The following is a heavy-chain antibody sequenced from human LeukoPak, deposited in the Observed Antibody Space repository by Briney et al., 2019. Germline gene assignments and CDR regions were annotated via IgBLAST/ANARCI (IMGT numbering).Heavy chain of an antibody. CDR2: SKNDGSST. CDR1: GFTSSGDW. CDR3: ARGLLRAGYSGYDCLDY. Sequence: GGSLRLSCAVSGFTSSGDWMHWVRQAPGKGLVWVSRSKNDGSSTSYADSVKGRFTISRDNAKNTLYLQMNSLRAEDTAVYYCARGLLRAGYSGYDCLDYWGQGTLVTVSS. J-gene: IGHJ4*02. V-gene: IGHV3-74*01. D-gene: IGHD5-12*01.